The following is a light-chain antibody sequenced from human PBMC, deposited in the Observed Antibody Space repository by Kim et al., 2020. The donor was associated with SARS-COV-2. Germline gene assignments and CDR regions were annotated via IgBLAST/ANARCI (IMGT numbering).Light chain of an antibody. CDR3: QQYDNLPG. J-gene: IGKJ4*01. Sequence: DIQMTQSPSSLSASVGDRVTITCQASQDISNYLNWYQQKPGKAPKLLIYDASNLETGVPSRFSGSGSGTDFTFTISSLQPEDIATYYCQQYDNLPGFGGGTKVDIK. V-gene: IGKV1-33*01. CDR2: DAS. CDR1: QDISNY.